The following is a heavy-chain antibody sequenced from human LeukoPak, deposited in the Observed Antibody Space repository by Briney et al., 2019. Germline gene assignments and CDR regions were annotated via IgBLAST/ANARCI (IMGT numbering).Heavy chain of an antibody. J-gene: IGHJ4*02. V-gene: IGHV3-9*01. Sequence: PGGSLRLSCAASGFTFDDYAMHWVRQAPGKGLEWVSGISWNSGSIGYADSVKGRFTISRDNAKNSLYLQMNSLRAEDTALYYCAKASLVPGFDYWGQGTLVTVSS. CDR2: ISWNSGSI. CDR1: GFTFDDYA. D-gene: IGHD6-13*01. CDR3: AKASLVPGFDY.